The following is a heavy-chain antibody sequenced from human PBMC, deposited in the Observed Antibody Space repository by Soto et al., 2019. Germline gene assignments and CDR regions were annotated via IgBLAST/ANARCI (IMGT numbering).Heavy chain of an antibody. V-gene: IGHV5-51*01. Sequence: GDSLKISCKGSGYKFTNYWIGWVRQMPGKGLEWLGLIYPGDSDTRYSPSFQGQVTISADKSISTAYLQWSSLKASDTAIYYCAPVVRGVTTEAHYFDYWGQGTLVTVSS. J-gene: IGHJ4*02. CDR3: APVVRGVTTEAHYFDY. D-gene: IGHD3-10*01. CDR2: IYPGDSDT. CDR1: GYKFTNYW.